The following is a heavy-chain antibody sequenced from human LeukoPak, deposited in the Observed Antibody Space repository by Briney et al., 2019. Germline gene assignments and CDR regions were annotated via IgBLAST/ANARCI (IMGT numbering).Heavy chain of an antibody. D-gene: IGHD3-22*01. J-gene: IGHJ1*01. CDR3: ASSYYDSSGYYWHFQH. CDR1: GGSISSYY. Sequence: PSETLPLTCTVSGGSISSYYWSWIRQPPGKGLEWIGYIYYSGSTHYNPSLKSRVTISVDTSKNQFSLKLSSVTAADTAVYYCASSYYDSSGYYWHFQHWGQGTLVTVSS. V-gene: IGHV4-59*01. CDR2: IYYSGST.